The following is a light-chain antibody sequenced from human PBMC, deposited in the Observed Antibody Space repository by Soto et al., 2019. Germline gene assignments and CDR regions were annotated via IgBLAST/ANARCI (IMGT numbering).Light chain of an antibody. V-gene: IGKV3D-20*02. J-gene: IGKJ5*01. CDR1: QSVSSSY. Sequence: EIVLTQSPGTLSLSPGERATLSCRASQSVSSSYLAWYQQKPGQAPRLLIYGASSRATGFPDRFSGSGSGTDFTLTISSLEPEDSAVYYCQQRNIWPPVTFGQGTRLEIK. CDR2: GAS. CDR3: QQRNIWPPVT.